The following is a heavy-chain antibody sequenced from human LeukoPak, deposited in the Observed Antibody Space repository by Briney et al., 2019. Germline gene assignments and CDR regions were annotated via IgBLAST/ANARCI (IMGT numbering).Heavy chain of an antibody. D-gene: IGHD3-10*01. J-gene: IGHJ4*02. CDR2: ISDSGGST. CDR3: AERGVVIRVILVGFHKQAYYFDS. Sequence: PGGSLRLSCAVSGITLSNYGMSWVRQAPGKGLEWVAGISDSGGSTNYADSVKGRFTISRDNAKNTLYLQMSSLRAEDTAVYFCAERGVVIRVILVGFHKQAYYFDSWGQGALVTVSS. CDR1: GITLSNYG. V-gene: IGHV3-23*01.